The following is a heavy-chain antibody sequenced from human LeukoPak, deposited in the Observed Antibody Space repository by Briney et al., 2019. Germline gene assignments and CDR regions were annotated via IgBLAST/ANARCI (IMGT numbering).Heavy chain of an antibody. D-gene: IGHD6-13*01. Sequence: SETLSLTCTVSGGSISSSSYYWGWIRQPPGKGLEGIGSIYYSGSTYYNPSLTSRVTISVTTSQNQFSLKLSSVTAADPAVYYCARGDNSSPDWFDPWGQGTLVTVSS. J-gene: IGHJ5*02. CDR2: IYYSGST. CDR1: GGSISSSSYY. CDR3: ARGDNSSPDWFDP. V-gene: IGHV4-39*07.